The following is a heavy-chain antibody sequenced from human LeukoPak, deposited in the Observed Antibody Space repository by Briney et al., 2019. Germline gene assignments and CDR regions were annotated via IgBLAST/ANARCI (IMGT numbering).Heavy chain of an antibody. CDR1: GYTFTSYY. Sequence: ASVKASCKASGYTFTSYYMHWVRQAPGQGLEGMGIINPSGGSTSYAQKFQGRVTMTRDMSTSPVYMELSSLRSEDTAVYYCALSSSTSGGYFDLWGRGTLVTVSS. V-gene: IGHV1-46*01. D-gene: IGHD2-2*01. CDR2: INPSGGST. CDR3: ALSSSTSGGYFDL. J-gene: IGHJ2*01.